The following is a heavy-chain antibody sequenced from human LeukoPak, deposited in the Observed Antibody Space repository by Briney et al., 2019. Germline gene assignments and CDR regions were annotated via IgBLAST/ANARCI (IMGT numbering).Heavy chain of an antibody. CDR2: IYYSGST. Sequence: SETLSLTCTVSGGSISSYYWSWIRQPPGKGLEWIGYIYYSGSTNYNPSLKSRVTISVDTSKNQFSLKLSSVTAADTAVYYCARGPPLVDGSGKFDYWGQGTLVTVSS. V-gene: IGHV4-59*12. J-gene: IGHJ4*02. CDR3: ARGPPLVDGSGKFDY. D-gene: IGHD3-10*01. CDR1: GGSISSYY.